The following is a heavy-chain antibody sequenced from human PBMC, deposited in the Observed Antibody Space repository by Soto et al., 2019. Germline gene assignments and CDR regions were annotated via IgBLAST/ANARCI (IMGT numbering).Heavy chain of an antibody. J-gene: IGHJ4*02. D-gene: IGHD3-10*01. CDR3: TTDSWWYYGSGSYYNRDDY. CDR2: IKSKTDGGTT. CDR1: GFTFSNAW. Sequence: GGSLRLSCAASGFTFSNAWMSWVRQAPGKGLEWVGRIKSKTDGGTTDYAAPVKGRFTISRDDSKNKLYLQMNSLKTEDTAVYYCTTDSWWYYGSGSYYNRDDYWGQGTLVTVSS. V-gene: IGHV3-15*01.